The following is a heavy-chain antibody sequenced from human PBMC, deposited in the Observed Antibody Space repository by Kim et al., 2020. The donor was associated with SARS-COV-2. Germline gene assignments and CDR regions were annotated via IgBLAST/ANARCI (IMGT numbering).Heavy chain of an antibody. V-gene: IGHV4-59*13. Sequence: SETLSLTCTVSGGSISSYYWSWIRQPPGKGLEWIGYIYYSGSTNYNPSLKSRVTISVDTSKNQFSLKLSSVTAADTAVYYCARGRERRCSGGSCYSFSYWGQGTLVTVSS. CDR1: GGSISSYY. J-gene: IGHJ4*02. D-gene: IGHD2-15*01. CDR3: ARGRERRCSGGSCYSFSY. CDR2: IYYSGST.